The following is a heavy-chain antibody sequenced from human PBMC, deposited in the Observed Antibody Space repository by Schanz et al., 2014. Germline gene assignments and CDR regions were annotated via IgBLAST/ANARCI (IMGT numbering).Heavy chain of an antibody. CDR2: MYINSGST. V-gene: IGHV3-53*01. J-gene: IGHJ3*01. CDR3: ARDGGRDGYNLAFDV. D-gene: IGHD5-12*01. Sequence: EEQLLESGGGLIQPGGSLRLSCAVSGFTVNTNYMSWVRQAPGKGLEWISSMYINSGSTQYADSVKGRFIISRDSSKNTLFLQMNSLRAEDTAVYFCARDGGRDGYNLAFDVWGQGTLVTVSS. CDR1: GFTVNTNY.